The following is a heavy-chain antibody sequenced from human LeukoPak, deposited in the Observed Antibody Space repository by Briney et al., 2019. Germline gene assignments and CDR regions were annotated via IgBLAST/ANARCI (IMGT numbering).Heavy chain of an antibody. CDR1: DDSIGSGTYY. V-gene: IGHV4-61*02. J-gene: IGHJ6*02. CDR3: ARENRMAAAGIGYYYYGMDV. Sequence: SETLSLTCTVSDDSIGSGTYYWNWIRQPAGKGLEWIGRISPSGSTNYYPSLKSRVPISVDTSENQFSLKLSSVTAADTAVYYCARENRMAAAGIGYYYYGMDVWGQGTTVTVSS. CDR2: ISPSGST. D-gene: IGHD6-13*01.